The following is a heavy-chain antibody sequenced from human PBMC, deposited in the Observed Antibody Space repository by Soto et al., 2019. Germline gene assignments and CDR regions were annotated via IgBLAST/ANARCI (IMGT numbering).Heavy chain of an antibody. CDR2: ISGSGGST. CDR1: GLTFSSYA. D-gene: IGHD2-15*01. Sequence: GGSLRLSCAASGLTFSSYAMSWVRQAPGKGLEWVSAISGSGGSTYYADSVKGRFTISRDNSKNTLYLQMNSLRAEDTAVYYCAKRHRGLHAFDIWGQGTMVTVSS. J-gene: IGHJ3*02. CDR3: AKRHRGLHAFDI. V-gene: IGHV3-23*01.